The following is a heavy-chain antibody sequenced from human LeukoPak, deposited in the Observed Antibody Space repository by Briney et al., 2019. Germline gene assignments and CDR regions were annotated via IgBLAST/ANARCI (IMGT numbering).Heavy chain of an antibody. Sequence: ASVKVSCKASGYTFTSYGISWVRQAPGQGLEWMGWINAYNGNTNYAQKLQGRVTMTTDTSTSTAYMELRSLRSDDTAVYYCARGLYYYDSSGYYPHGNDYWGQGTLVTVSS. CDR3: ARGLYYYDSSGYYPHGNDY. CDR2: INAYNGNT. V-gene: IGHV1-18*01. J-gene: IGHJ4*02. D-gene: IGHD3-22*01. CDR1: GYTFTSYG.